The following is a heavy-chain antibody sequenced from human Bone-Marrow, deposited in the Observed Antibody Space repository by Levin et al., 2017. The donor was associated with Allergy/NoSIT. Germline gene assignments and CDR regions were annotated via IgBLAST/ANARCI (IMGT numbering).Heavy chain of an antibody. Sequence: RSQTLSLTCAVSGYSISSDYYWGWIRQPPGEGLEWIGNIYHSGSTYYNPSLKSRVTISVDTSKNQFSLKVTSVTAADTAVYYCARTLGYCSGDSCYFYSDYWGRGTLVTVSS. D-gene: IGHD2-15*01. CDR1: GYSISSDYY. CDR2: IYHSGST. J-gene: IGHJ4*02. CDR3: ARTLGYCSGDSCYFYSDY. V-gene: IGHV4-38-2*01.